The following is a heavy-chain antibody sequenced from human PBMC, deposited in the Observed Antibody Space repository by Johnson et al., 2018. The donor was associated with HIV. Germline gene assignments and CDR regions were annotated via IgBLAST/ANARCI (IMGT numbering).Heavy chain of an antibody. CDR2: IKSKSDGGTA. CDR3: TTADIVGTFDI. V-gene: IGHV3-15*01. J-gene: IGHJ3*02. CDR1: GFIFNNAW. Sequence: VQLVESGGGLVKPGGSLRLSCAASGFIFNNAWMTWFRQAPGKGLEWVGRIKSKSDGGTADYAAPVKGRFTISRDDSEKILYLQMSSLKTEDTAVYYCTTADIVGTFDIWGQGTMVTVS. D-gene: IGHD2-15*01.